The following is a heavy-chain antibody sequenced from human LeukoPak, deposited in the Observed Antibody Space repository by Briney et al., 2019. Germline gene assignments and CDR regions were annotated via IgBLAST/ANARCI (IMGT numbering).Heavy chain of an antibody. CDR1: GFTFSSYA. CDR3: AKAVAGPYLPWFDP. D-gene: IGHD6-19*01. Sequence: GSLRLSCAASGFTFSSYAMSWVRQAPGKGLEWVSAISGSGGSPYYADSVKGRFTISRDNSKNTLYLQMNSLRAEDTAVYYCAKAVAGPYLPWFDPWGQGTLVTVSS. V-gene: IGHV3-23*01. J-gene: IGHJ5*02. CDR2: ISGSGGSP.